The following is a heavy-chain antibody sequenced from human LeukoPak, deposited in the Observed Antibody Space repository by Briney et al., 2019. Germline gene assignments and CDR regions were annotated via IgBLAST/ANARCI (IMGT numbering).Heavy chain of an antibody. Sequence: SETLSLTCTVSGGSFSTYYWTWIRQPPGKGLEWIGYIYSGGSTNYNPYLKSRVTISLDTSKNQFSLKLTSVTAADTAVYYCARREAVTGTPRAWFDPWGQGTLVTVSS. CDR2: IYSGGST. CDR3: ARREAVTGTPRAWFDP. J-gene: IGHJ5*02. D-gene: IGHD6-19*01. V-gene: IGHV4-59*08. CDR1: GGSFSTYY.